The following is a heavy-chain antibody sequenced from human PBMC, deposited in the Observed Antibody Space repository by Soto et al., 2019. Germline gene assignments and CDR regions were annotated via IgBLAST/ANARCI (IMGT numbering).Heavy chain of an antibody. CDR3: AKQPDISALRPLDD. Sequence: PGGSLRLSCTASGFTFGNYAMNWVRQAPGKGLEWVSGMSGSDEATYFANSVKGRFTISRDISKNTVYLQMDSLRAEDTAVYYCAKQPDISALRPLDDWGQGTLVTVSS. D-gene: IGHD6-25*01. CDR2: MSGSDEAT. CDR1: GFTFGNYA. V-gene: IGHV3-23*01. J-gene: IGHJ4*02.